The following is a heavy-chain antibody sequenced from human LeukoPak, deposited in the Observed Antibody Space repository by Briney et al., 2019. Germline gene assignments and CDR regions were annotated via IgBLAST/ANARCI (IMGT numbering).Heavy chain of an antibody. Sequence: GGSLRLSCAASGFTFSIYAMSWVRQAPGKGLEWVSAISGSGGSTYYANSVKGRFTISRDNSKNTLYLQMNSLRDEDTAVYYCARDLAYYDFWSSYKYWGQGTLVTVSS. CDR1: GFTFSIYA. J-gene: IGHJ4*02. V-gene: IGHV3-23*01. D-gene: IGHD3-3*01. CDR2: ISGSGGST. CDR3: ARDLAYYDFWSSYKY.